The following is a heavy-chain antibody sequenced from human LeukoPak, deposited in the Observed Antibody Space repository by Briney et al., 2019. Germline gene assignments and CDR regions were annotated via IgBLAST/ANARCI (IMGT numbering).Heavy chain of an antibody. D-gene: IGHD4-17*01. CDR1: GGSISSSSYY. J-gene: IGHJ4*02. CDR2: IYYSGST. V-gene: IGHV4-39*07. Sequence: SETLSLTCTVSGGSISSSSYYWGWIRQSPGKGLEWIGSIYYSGSTYYNPSLKSRVTISLDTSKNQFSLKLSSVTAADTAVYYCVALTTVTTYFDYWGQGTLVTVSS. CDR3: VALTTVTTYFDY.